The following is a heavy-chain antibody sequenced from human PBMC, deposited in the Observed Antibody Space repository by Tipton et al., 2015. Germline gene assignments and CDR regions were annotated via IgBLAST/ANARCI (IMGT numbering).Heavy chain of an antibody. CDR2: IFYSGST. CDR3: ARDASVYYDFSSGYSDAGFDY. Sequence: TLSLTCTVSGGSVTRGTYYWSWIRQPPGKGLEWIGYIFYSGSTNYNPSLKSRVTISLDTSTNQFSLKLRSVTAADTAVYYCARDASVYYDFSSGYSDAGFDYWGQGTLVTVPS. D-gene: IGHD3-3*01. V-gene: IGHV4-61*01. CDR1: GGSVTRGTYY. J-gene: IGHJ4*02.